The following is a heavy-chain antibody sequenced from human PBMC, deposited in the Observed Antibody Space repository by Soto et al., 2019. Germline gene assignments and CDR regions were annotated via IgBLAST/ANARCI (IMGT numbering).Heavy chain of an antibody. CDR2: IWYDGSNK. D-gene: IGHD1-26*01. CDR3: ARDASGTDYYYGMDV. J-gene: IGHJ6*02. CDR1: GFTFSSYG. Sequence: QVQLVESGGGVVQPGRSLRLSCAASGFTFSSYGMHWVRQAPGKGLEWVAVIWYDGSNKYYADSVKGRFTISRDNSKNTLYLQMNSLRAEDTAVYYCARDASGTDYYYGMDVWGQGTTVPVSS. V-gene: IGHV3-33*01.